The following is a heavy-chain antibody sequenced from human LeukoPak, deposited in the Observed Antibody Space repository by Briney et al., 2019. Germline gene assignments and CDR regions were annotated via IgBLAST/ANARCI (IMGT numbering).Heavy chain of an antibody. CDR2: ISYDGRNK. D-gene: IGHD2-21*01. CDR1: GFTFSTYA. J-gene: IGHJ4*02. CDR3: ARSLGGGDWYFDY. V-gene: IGHV3-30*04. Sequence: GGSLRLSCAASGFTFSTYAMHWARQAPGKGPEWVAAISYDGRNKYYADSVKGRFTISRDNSKNTLYLQMDSLRAEDTAMYYCARSLGGGDWYFDYWGQGTLVTVSS.